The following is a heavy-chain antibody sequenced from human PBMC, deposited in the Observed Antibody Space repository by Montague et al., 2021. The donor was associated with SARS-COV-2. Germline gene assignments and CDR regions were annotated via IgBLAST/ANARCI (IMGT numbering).Heavy chain of an antibody. J-gene: IGHJ2*01. CDR2: IFGSGAGI. V-gene: IGHV3-23*01. CDR3: AKQTGAGAIVYWYFDL. D-gene: IGHD6-25*01. Sequence: SLRLSCAASGFAFNNFAMTWVRQPPGKGLEWVSSIFGSGAGIYYADSVKGRFTISRDNSRNTVYLQMNSLRAEDTAKYYCAKQTGAGAIVYWYFDLWGRGTVVSVSS. CDR1: GFAFNNFA.